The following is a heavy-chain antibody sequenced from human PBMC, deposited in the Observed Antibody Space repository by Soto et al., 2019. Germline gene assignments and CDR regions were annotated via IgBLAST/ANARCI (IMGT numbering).Heavy chain of an antibody. Sequence: QVQLVESGGGVVQPGRSLRLSCAASGFTFSSYGMHWVRQAPGKGLEWVAVISYDGSNKYYADSVKGRFTISRDNSKNTLYLQKNSLRAEDTAVYYCAKEGAVAGTFPDYWGQGTLVTVSS. CDR3: AKEGAVAGTFPDY. J-gene: IGHJ4*02. CDR1: GFTFSSYG. V-gene: IGHV3-30*18. D-gene: IGHD6-19*01. CDR2: ISYDGSNK.